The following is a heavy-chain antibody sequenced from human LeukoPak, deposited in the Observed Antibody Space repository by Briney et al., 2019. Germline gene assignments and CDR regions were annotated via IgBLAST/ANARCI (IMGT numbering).Heavy chain of an antibody. V-gene: IGHV4-34*01. CDR3: ARSPSPGTYYYDSSGDY. Sequence: SETLSLTCAVYGGSFSCYYWSWIRQPPGKGLEWIGEISHSGSTNYNPSLKSRVTISVDTSKNQFSLKLSSVTAADTAVYYCARSPSPGTYYYDSSGDYWDQGTLVTVSS. CDR1: GGSFSCYY. J-gene: IGHJ4*02. D-gene: IGHD3-22*01. CDR2: ISHSGST.